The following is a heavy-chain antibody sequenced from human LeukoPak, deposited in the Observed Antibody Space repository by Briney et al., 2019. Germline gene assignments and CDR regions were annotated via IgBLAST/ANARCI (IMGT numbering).Heavy chain of an antibody. CDR3: ARRRYYYGSGSYYRWFDP. CDR1: GGSISSSSYY. Sequence: SETLSLTCTVSGGSISSSSYYWGWIRQPPGKGLEWIGSIYYSGSTYYNPSLKSRVTISVDTSKNQFSLKLSSVTAADTAVYYCARRRYYYGSGSYYRWFDPWGQGTLVTVSS. D-gene: IGHD3-10*01. CDR2: IYYSGST. V-gene: IGHV4-39*07. J-gene: IGHJ5*02.